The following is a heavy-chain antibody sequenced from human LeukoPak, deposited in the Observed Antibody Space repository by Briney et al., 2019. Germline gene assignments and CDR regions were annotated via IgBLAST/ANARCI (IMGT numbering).Heavy chain of an antibody. V-gene: IGHV3-48*03. CDR1: GFTFSTYQ. D-gene: IGHD3-9*01. CDR3: ARGILTGYFVDC. CDR2: ISSSGSTI. Sequence: PAGSLRLSCAASGFTFSTYQMNWVRQAPGKGLEWVSYISSSGSTIYNVDSVKGRFTISRDNAKNSLYLQMNSLRAEDTAVYYCARGILTGYFVDCGGPGTGDTVSS. J-gene: IGHJ4*02.